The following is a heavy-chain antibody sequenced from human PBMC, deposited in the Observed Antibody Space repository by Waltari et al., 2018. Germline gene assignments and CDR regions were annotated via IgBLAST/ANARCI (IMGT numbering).Heavy chain of an antibody. CDR1: GFTFSSYA. CDR3: ARDPSGGGMAPNH. CDR2: ISYDGSNK. Sequence: QVQLVESGGGVVQPGRSLRLYCAASGFTFSSYAMQWVRQAPGKGLEWVAVISYDGSNKYYADSVKGRFTISRDNSKNTLYLQMNSLRAEDTAVYYCARDPSGGGMAPNHWGQGTLVTVSS. J-gene: IGHJ5*02. V-gene: IGHV3-30-3*01. D-gene: IGHD3-16*01.